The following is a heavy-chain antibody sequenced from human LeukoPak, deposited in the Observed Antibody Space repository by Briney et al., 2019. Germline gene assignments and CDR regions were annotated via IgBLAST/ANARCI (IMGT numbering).Heavy chain of an antibody. CDR2: INPSGSST. CDR3: ARDNSVGDIAWWFDP. V-gene: IGHV1-46*01. Sequence: ASVKLSCKASGYSFTSHYMHWVRQAPGQGLEWMGLINPSGSSTLYAQKFQGRVTMTRDMSTTTDYMELSSLRSEDTAVYYCARDNSVGDIAWWFDPWGQGTLVTVSS. J-gene: IGHJ5*02. D-gene: IGHD3-16*02. CDR1: GYSFTSHY.